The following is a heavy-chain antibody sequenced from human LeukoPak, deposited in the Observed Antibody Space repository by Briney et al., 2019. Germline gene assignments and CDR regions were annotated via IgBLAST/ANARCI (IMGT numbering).Heavy chain of an antibody. Sequence: GGSLRLSCTTSGLTFSTSGFNWVRQAPGKGLEWVASIGPTGFDRYHADSIKGRFTISRDNANNFLYLQMDSLRAENTAVYYCATETNGRHYGYWGQGTLLTVSS. CDR3: ATETNGRHYGY. V-gene: IGHV3-21*06. CDR1: GLTFSTSG. J-gene: IGHJ4*02. D-gene: IGHD1-14*01. CDR2: IGPTGFDR.